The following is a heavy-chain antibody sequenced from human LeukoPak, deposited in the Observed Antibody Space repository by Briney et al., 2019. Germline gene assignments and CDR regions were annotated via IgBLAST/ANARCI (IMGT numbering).Heavy chain of an antibody. J-gene: IGHJ5*02. CDR3: ARTYCSSTSCYRVNWFDP. Sequence: GESLKISCKGSGYSFTSYWIGWVRQMPGKGLEWMGIIYPGDSDTRYSPSFQGQVTISADKSISTAYLQWSSLKASDTAMYYCARTYCSSTSCYRVNWFDPWGQGTLVTVSS. CDR1: GYSFTSYW. V-gene: IGHV5-51*01. D-gene: IGHD2-2*02. CDR2: IYPGDSDT.